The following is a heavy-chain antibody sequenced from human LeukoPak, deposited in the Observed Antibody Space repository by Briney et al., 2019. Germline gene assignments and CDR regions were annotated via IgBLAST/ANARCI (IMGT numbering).Heavy chain of an antibody. J-gene: IGHJ4*02. CDR2: IIPIFGTA. CDR3: ASVGVDDFWSGYSFDY. D-gene: IGHD3-3*01. V-gene: IGHV1-69*13. CDR1: GGTFSSYA. Sequence: SVKVSCKASGGTFSSYAISWVRQAPGQGLEWMGGIIPIFGTANYAQKFQGRVTITADESTSTAYMELSSLRSEDTAVYYCASVGVDDFWSGYSFDYWGQGTLVTVSS.